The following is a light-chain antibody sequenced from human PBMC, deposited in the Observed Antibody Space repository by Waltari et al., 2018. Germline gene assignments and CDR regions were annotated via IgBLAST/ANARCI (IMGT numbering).Light chain of an antibody. Sequence: EVLMTQSPATLSVSPGERATLSCRASQSVSSNLAWYQQKPGQPPRLLIYGASTRATGFPARVSGSGSGTEFTLSISSLQSEDVAVYYCQQYNIWPYTFGQGTKLEIK. J-gene: IGKJ2*01. CDR3: QQYNIWPYT. CDR2: GAS. CDR1: QSVSSN. V-gene: IGKV3-15*01.